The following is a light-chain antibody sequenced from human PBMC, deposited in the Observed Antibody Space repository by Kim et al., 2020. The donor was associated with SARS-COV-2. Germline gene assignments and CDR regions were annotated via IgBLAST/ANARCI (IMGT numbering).Light chain of an antibody. J-gene: IGLJ2*01. CDR2: YDS. CDR1: NIGSRG. Sequence: APGKTARITCGGNNIGSRGVHWYQQKPGQAPVLVIYYDSDRPSGIPERLSGSNSGNTATLTISRVEAGDEADYYCQVWDSSSDHVVFGGGTQLTVL. V-gene: IGLV3-21*04. CDR3: QVWDSSSDHVV.